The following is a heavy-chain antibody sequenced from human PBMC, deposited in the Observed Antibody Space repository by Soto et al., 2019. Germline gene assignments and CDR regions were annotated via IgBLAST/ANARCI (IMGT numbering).Heavy chain of an antibody. D-gene: IGHD2-15*01. V-gene: IGHV3-23*01. J-gene: IGHJ4*02. CDR1: GFSFRSYA. Sequence: DVQLLESGGDFVQPGGSLRLSCVGSGFSFRSYAMTWVRQAPGKGLEWVLTVSASGEKTYFADSVKCRCTIARDNSKNTPYLQMDSRRGEDTAVYYCAKEKAQGILTPFGWRAHFDVWGQGALLTVSS. CDR3: AKEKAQGILTPFGWRAHFDV. CDR2: VSASGEKT.